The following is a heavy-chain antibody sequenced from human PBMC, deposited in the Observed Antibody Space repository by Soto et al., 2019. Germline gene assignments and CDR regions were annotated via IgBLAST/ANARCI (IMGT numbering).Heavy chain of an antibody. CDR2: IYTTGTT. J-gene: IGHJ5*02. CDR3: VRDGTKTLRDWFDP. CDR1: DASIIGFY. V-gene: IGHV4-4*07. D-gene: IGHD1-1*01. Sequence: PSETLSLRSTVFDASIIGFYWSWIRNSAGKGLEWIGRIYTTGTTDYNPSLKSRVMMSVDTSKKQFSLKLRSVTAADTAVYYCVRDGTKTLRDWFDPWGQGIPVTVA.